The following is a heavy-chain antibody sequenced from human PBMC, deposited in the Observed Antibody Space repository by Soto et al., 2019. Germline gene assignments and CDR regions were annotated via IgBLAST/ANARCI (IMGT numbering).Heavy chain of an antibody. J-gene: IGHJ4*02. CDR3: AREGALVVVAATLDYFDY. CDR2: ISAYNGNT. D-gene: IGHD2-15*01. CDR1: GYTFTSYG. V-gene: IGHV1-18*01. Sequence: ASVKVSCKASGYTFTSYGISWVRQAPGQGLEWMGWISAYNGNTNYAQKLQGRVTMTTDTSTSTAYMELRSLRSDDTAVYYCAREGALVVVAATLDYFDYWDQGTLVTVSS.